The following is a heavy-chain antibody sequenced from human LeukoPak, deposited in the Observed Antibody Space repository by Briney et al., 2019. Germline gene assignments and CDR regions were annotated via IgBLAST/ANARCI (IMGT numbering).Heavy chain of an antibody. CDR3: ARARPNRGSHIPFDY. D-gene: IGHD1-26*01. Sequence: KPSGTLSLTCAVSGGSISSSNWWSWVRQPPGKGLEWIGEIYHSGSTNYNPSLKSRVTISVDKSKNQFSLKLSSMTAADTAVYYCARARPNRGSHIPFDYWGQGTLVTVSS. V-gene: IGHV4-4*02. CDR1: GGSISSSNW. J-gene: IGHJ4*02. CDR2: IYHSGST.